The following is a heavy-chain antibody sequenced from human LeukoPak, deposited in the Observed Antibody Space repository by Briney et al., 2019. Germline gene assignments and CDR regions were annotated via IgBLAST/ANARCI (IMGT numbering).Heavy chain of an antibody. CDR1: GGTFSSYA. CDR3: AREPRTTVVTGYYFDY. CDR2: IIPIFGTA. D-gene: IGHD4-23*01. V-gene: IGHV1-69*01. Sequence: GSSVKVSCKASGGTFSSYAISWVRQAPGQGLEWMGGIIPIFGTANYAQKFQGRVTITADESTSTAYMELSSLRSEDTAVYYCAREPRTTVVTGYYFDYWGQGTLVTVSS. J-gene: IGHJ4*02.